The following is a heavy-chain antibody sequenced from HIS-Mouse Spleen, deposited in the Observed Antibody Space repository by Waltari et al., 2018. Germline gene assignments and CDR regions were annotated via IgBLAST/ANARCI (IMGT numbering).Heavy chain of an antibody. CDR1: GYSISSGYY. Sequence: QVQLQESGPGLVKPSETLSLTCTVSGYSISSGYYWGWTRQPPGKGLEWIGSIYHSGSTYYNSSLKSRVTISVDTSKNQFSLKLSSVTAADTAVYYCARDSWAYAIEYFQHWGQGTLVTVSS. D-gene: IGHD2-8*01. V-gene: IGHV4-38-2*02. CDR2: IYHSGST. CDR3: ARDSWAYAIEYFQH. J-gene: IGHJ1*01.